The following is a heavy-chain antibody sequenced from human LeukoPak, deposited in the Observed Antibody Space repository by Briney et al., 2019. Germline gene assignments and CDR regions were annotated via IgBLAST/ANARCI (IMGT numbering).Heavy chain of an antibody. CDR3: ARYRGSGTYFFDY. J-gene: IGHJ4*02. CDR2: IYDSGST. CDR1: GGSISSGGYS. V-gene: IGHV4-30-2*01. D-gene: IGHD3-10*01. Sequence: PSQTLSLTCALSGGSISSGGYSWSWIRQPPGKGLEWIGYIYDSGSTYYNPSLKSRVTISLDRSKNQFSLKLSSVTAADTAVYYCARYRGSGTYFFDYWGRGTLVTVSS.